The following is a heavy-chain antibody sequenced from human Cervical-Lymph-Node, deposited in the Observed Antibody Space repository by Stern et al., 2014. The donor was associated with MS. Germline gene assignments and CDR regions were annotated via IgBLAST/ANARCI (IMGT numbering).Heavy chain of an antibody. CDR1: GFTFSSYD. CDR3: ARSIEAGYFDY. V-gene: IGHV3-13*01. CDR2: IGTAGDT. D-gene: IGHD1-14*01. Sequence: EDQLVESGGGLVPPGGSLRLSCAASGFTFSSYDMHWVRQATGKGLEWVSAIGTAGDTYYPGSVKGRFTISRENAKNSLYLQMNSLRAGDTAVYYCARSIEAGYFDYWGQGTLVTVSS. J-gene: IGHJ4*02.